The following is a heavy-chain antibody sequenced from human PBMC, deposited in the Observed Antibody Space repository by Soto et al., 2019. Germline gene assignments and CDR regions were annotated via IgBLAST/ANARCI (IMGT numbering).Heavy chain of an antibody. Sequence: SETLSLTCTVSGGSISSGGYYWSWIRQHPGKGLEWIGYIYYSGSTNYNPSLKSRVTISVDTSKNQFSLKLSSVTAADTAVYYWARDGYSSGWYWYYYGRDVWGKGTRVTV. J-gene: IGHJ6*04. D-gene: IGHD6-13*01. V-gene: IGHV4-31*03. CDR1: GGSISSGGYY. CDR2: IYYSGST. CDR3: ARDGYSSGWYWYYYGRDV.